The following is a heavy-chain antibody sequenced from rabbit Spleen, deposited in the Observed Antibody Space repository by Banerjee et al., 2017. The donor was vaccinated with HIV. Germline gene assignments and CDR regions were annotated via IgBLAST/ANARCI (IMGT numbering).Heavy chain of an antibody. V-gene: IGHV1S40*01. Sequence: QSLEESGGDLVKPGASLTLTCTASGFDFSSSYYMCWVRQAPGKGLEWIACIYAGSSGSTYYASWAKGRFTVSKTSPTTMTLQMTSLTAADTATYFCARLMTYGYAGYGYATLDWLDLWGQGTLVTVS. CDR3: ARLMTYGYAGYGYATLDWLDL. CDR2: IYAGSSGST. J-gene: IGHJ5*01. D-gene: IGHD6-1*01. CDR1: GFDFSSSYY.